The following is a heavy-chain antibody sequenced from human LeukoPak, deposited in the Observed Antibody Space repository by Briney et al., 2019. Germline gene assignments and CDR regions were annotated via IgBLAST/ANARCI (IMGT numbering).Heavy chain of an antibody. J-gene: IGHJ4*02. V-gene: IGHV3-23*01. CDR2: ISGHGSNT. D-gene: IGHD6-19*01. CDR1: GFTFSSYA. Sequence: GGSLRLSCAASGFTFSSYAMTWVRQAPGKGLEWVSTISGHGSNTYYADSVKGRFTISRDSSKNTLYLQMNSLRADDTAVYYCARELTQEGQWLAPFDYWGQGTLVTVSS. CDR3: ARELTQEGQWLAPFDY.